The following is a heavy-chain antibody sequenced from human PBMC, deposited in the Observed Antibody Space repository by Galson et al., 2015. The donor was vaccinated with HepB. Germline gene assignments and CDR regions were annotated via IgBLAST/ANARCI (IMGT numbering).Heavy chain of an antibody. CDR3: ARDPLVDTAIPDEGYFDY. J-gene: IGHJ4*02. CDR2: ISYDGSNK. D-gene: IGHD5-18*01. Sequence: SLRLSCAASGFTFSSYAMHWVRQAPGKGLEWVAVISYDGSNKYYADSVKGRFTISRDNSKNTLYLQMNSLRAEDTAVYYCARDPLVDTAIPDEGYFDYWGQGTLVTVSS. CDR1: GFTFSSYA. V-gene: IGHV3-30*04.